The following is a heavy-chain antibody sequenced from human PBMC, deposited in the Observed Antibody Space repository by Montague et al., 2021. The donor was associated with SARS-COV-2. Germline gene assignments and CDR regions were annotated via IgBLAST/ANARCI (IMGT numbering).Heavy chain of an antibody. D-gene: IGHD2-2*02. Sequence: SETLSLTCAVYGGSFSGYYWSWIRQSPGKGLEWIGEINHSGSTNYNPSLKSRATISVDTSKNQFSLKLSSVTAADTAVYYCASLTLGYCSSTSCYSDWFGPWGQGTLVTVSS. V-gene: IGHV4-34*01. CDR1: GGSFSGYY. CDR2: INHSGST. CDR3: ASLTLGYCSSTSCYSDWFGP. J-gene: IGHJ5*02.